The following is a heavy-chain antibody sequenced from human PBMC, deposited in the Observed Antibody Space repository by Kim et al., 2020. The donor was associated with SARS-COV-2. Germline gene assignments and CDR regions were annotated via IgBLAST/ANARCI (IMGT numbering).Heavy chain of an antibody. CDR1: EFTFSAYW. CDR3: ARGGNYYGRSTTFDP. J-gene: IGHJ5*02. CDR2: INNDGSTT. D-gene: IGHD3-10*01. V-gene: IGHV3-74*01. Sequence: GGSLRLSCAASEFTFSAYWMHWVRQAPGKGLLWVSRINNDGSTTTYAHSVKGRFTISRDNAKNTLYLQMNSLRAEDTAVYYCARGGNYYGRSTTFDPWG.